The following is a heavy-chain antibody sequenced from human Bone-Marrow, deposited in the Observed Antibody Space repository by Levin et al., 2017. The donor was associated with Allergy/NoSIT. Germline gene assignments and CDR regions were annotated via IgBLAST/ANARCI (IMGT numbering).Heavy chain of an antibody. CDR3: ARDSFSTSSGLDYYYGVDV. CDR1: GFTLSQYW. CDR2: IKADGSEK. J-gene: IGHJ6*02. Sequence: PGGSLRLSCAASGFTLSQYWMTWVRQAPGKGLEWVAKIKADGSEKYYVDSLKGRFSISRDNTRKSVSLQISNLRAEDTAVYYCARDSFSTSSGLDYYYGVDVWGQGTTVTV. D-gene: IGHD2-2*01. V-gene: IGHV3-7*01.